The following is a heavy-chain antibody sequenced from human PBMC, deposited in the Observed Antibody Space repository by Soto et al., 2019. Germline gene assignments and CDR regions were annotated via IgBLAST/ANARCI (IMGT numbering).Heavy chain of an antibody. V-gene: IGHV4-34*01. CDR1: GGSFSGYY. Sequence: SETLSLTCAVYGGSFSGYYWSWIRQPPGKGLEWIGEINHSGSTNYNPSLKSRVTISVDTSKNQFSLKLSSVTAADTAVYYCARGRFNPGATTSFDYSGQGTLVTVSS. CDR2: INHSGST. D-gene: IGHD1-26*01. CDR3: ARGRFNPGATTSFDY. J-gene: IGHJ4*02.